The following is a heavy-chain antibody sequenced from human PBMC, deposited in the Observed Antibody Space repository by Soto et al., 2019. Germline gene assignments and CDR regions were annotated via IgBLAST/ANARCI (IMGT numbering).Heavy chain of an antibody. CDR1: GYSFSRYW. CDR2: IDPSDSYT. Sequence: GEALKISCKRPGYSFSRYWISWVRQMPGKGLEWMGRIDPSDSYTNYSPSFQGHVTISADKSISTAYLQWSSLKASDTAMYYCARSDYYYGMDVWGQGTTVTVSS. CDR3: ARSDYYYGMDV. J-gene: IGHJ6*02. V-gene: IGHV5-10-1*01.